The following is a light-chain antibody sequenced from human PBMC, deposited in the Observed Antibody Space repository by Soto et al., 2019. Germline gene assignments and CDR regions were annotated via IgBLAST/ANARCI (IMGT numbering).Light chain of an antibody. Sequence: IQMTQSPSSLSASVGDTVTITCRASQSISKFLNWYQQKLGKAPKLLIYAASSLQSGVPSRFSGSGSGTDFTLTISSLQPEDFATYYCQQSSITPWTFGQGTKVDIK. V-gene: IGKV1-39*01. CDR2: AAS. CDR3: QQSSITPWT. CDR1: QSISKF. J-gene: IGKJ1*01.